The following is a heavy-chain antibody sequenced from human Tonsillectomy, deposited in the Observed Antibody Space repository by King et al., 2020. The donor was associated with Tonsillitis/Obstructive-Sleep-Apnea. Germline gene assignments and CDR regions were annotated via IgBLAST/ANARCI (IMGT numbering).Heavy chain of an antibody. J-gene: IGHJ5*02. CDR1: GGSISSYY. CDR2: IYYSGST. Sequence: VQLQESGPGLVKPSETLSLTCTVSGGSISSYYWSWIRQPPGKGLEWIGYIYYSGSTNYNPSLKSRVTISVDTSKNQFSLKLSSVTAADTAVYYCARAIEGSWFDPWGQGTLVTVSS. V-gene: IGHV4-59*01. D-gene: IGHD3-10*01. CDR3: ARAIEGSWFDP.